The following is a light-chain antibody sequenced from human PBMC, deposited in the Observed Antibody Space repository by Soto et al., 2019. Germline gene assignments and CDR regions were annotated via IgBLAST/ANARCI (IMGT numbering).Light chain of an antibody. V-gene: IGLV3-21*02. CDR1: NIGSKS. Sequence: SYELTQPPSVSVAPGQTARISCGGHNIGSKSVHWYQQKPDQAPVLVVHADRDRPSGIPERFSGSNSGNTATLTISRAEAGDEADYYCQVWHSGSDHWVFGGGTKLTVL. J-gene: IGLJ3*02. CDR3: QVWHSGSDHWV. CDR2: ADR.